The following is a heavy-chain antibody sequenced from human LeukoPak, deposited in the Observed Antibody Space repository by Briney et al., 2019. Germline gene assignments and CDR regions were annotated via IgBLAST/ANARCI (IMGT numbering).Heavy chain of an antibody. CDR3: ARLNDIAVAGSPKDWYFDL. CDR2: IYYSGST. D-gene: IGHD6-19*01. Sequence: SETLSLTCIVSGGSISGYYWNWIRQAPGKGLEWIGYIYYSGSTNYNPSLKSRVALSVDTSKMQFSLELSSVTAADTAVYYCARLNDIAVAGSPKDWYFDLWGRGTLVTVSS. CDR1: GGSISGYY. V-gene: IGHV4-59*01. J-gene: IGHJ2*01.